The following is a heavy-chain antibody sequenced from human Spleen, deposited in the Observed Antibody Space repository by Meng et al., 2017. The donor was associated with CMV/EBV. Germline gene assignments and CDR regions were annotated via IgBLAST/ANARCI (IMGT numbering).Heavy chain of an antibody. Sequence: ASVKVSCKASGYTFTGYYMHWVRQAPGQGLEWMGWINPNSGGTNYAQKFQGRVTMTRDTSISTAYMELSRLRSDDTAVYYCARSGYGFVDYYGMDVWGQGTTVTVSS. D-gene: IGHD6-25*01. CDR2: INPNSGGT. J-gene: IGHJ6*02. V-gene: IGHV1-2*02. CDR3: ARSGYGFVDYYGMDV. CDR1: GYTFTGYY.